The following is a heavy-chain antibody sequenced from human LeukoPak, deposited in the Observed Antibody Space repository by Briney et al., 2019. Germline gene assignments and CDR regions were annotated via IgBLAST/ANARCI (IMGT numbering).Heavy chain of an antibody. CDR3: ARDSIYYDGSGYRDY. V-gene: IGHV1-18*01. D-gene: IGHD3-22*01. CDR2: ISAYNGNT. CDR1: GYTFTSYG. Sequence: SVKVSCKASGYTFTSYGISWVRQAPGQGLEWMGWISAYNGNTNYAQKLQGRVTMTTDTSTSTAYMELRSLRSDDTAVYYCARDSIYYDGSGYRDYWGQGTLVTVSS. J-gene: IGHJ4*02.